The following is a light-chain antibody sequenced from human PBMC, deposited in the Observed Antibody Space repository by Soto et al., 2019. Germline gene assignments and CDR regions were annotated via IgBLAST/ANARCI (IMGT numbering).Light chain of an antibody. J-gene: IGKJ3*01. CDR3: QQRSNWPPRFT. V-gene: IGKV3-11*01. CDR1: QSVSSY. Sequence: EIVLTQSPATLSLSPGERATLSCRASQSVSSYLAWYQQKPGQAPRLLIYDASNRATGIPARFSGRGSGTDFPLPISSLEPVDFAVYYCQQRSNWPPRFTFGHGTKVDIK. CDR2: DAS.